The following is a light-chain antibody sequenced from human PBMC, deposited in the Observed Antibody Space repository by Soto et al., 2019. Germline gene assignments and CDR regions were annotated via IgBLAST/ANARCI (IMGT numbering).Light chain of an antibody. J-gene: IGKJ1*01. CDR3: QQYDSYWT. Sequence: DIPMTQSPSTLSASVGDRVTITCRASQSISDWLAWYQQKPGKAPKLLIYKASSLESGVPSRFSGSGSGTEFTLTISGLQPDDFATYYCQQYDSYWTFGQGTKVEI. CDR2: KAS. V-gene: IGKV1-5*03. CDR1: QSISDW.